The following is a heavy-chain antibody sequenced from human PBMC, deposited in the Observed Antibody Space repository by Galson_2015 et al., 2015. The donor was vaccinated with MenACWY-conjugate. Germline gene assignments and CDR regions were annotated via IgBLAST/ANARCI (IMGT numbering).Heavy chain of an antibody. V-gene: IGHV3-74*01. CDR1: GFTFSSYW. CDR2: INSDGSST. Sequence: SLRLSCAASGFTFSSYWMHWVRQAPGKGLVWVSRINSDGSSTSYADSVKGRFTISRDNAKSTLYLQMNSLRAEDTAVYYCARYPPGSYRNWFFDLWGRGTLVTVSS. J-gene: IGHJ2*01. CDR3: ARYPPGSYRNWFFDL. D-gene: IGHD1-26*01.